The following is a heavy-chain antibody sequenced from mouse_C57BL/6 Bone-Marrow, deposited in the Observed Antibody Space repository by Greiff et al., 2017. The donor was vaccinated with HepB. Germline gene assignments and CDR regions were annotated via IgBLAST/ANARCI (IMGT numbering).Heavy chain of an antibody. J-gene: IGHJ3*01. CDR2: INPGSGGT. CDR3: ARGYDYDVRFAY. D-gene: IGHD2-4*01. CDR1: GYAFTNYL. V-gene: IGHV1-54*01. Sequence: QVQLKESGAELVRPGTSVKVSCKASGYAFTNYLIEWVKQRPGQGLEWIGVINPGSGGTNYNEKFKGKATLTADKSSSTAYMQLSSLTSEDSAVYFCARGYDYDVRFAYWGQGTLVTVSA.